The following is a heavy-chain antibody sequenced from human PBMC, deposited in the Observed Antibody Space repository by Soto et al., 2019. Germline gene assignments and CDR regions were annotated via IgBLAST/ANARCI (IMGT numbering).Heavy chain of an antibody. D-gene: IGHD1-26*01. J-gene: IGHJ6*02. CDR3: ARGWDYNGMDV. CDR2: IYYTVTT. CDR1: GGSISNATYY. Sequence: PSETLSLTCTVSGGSISNATYYWSWIRHHPGKGLEWIGYIYYTVTTYYSPSLESRVAISVDASQNQFSLKLGAVTAAATAVYYCARGWDYNGMDVWGQGTTVTVSS. V-gene: IGHV4-31*02.